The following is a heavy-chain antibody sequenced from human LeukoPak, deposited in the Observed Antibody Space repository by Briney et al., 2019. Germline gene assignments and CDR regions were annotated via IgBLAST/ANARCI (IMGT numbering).Heavy chain of an antibody. J-gene: IGHJ4*02. CDR3: AISYGPGRSHY. D-gene: IGHD3-10*01. CDR1: GFTFSSYW. V-gene: IGHV3-7*01. CDR2: IKEDGIEK. Sequence: GGSLRLSCAASGFTFSSYWMSWVRQAPGKGLEWLANIKEDGIEKHYLDSVKGRFTISRDSAKNSLYLQMSSLRVEDTAVYYCAISYGPGRSHYWGPGTLVAVSS.